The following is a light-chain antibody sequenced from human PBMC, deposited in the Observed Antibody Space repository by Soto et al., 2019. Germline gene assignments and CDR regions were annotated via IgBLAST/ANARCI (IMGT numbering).Light chain of an antibody. V-gene: IGKV1-5*03. J-gene: IGKJ2*01. CDR1: QSISNW. CDR2: KAS. Sequence: DIQMTQSPSTLSASVGDRVTITCQASQSISNWLAWYQQKPGKAPKLLIYKASSLESGVPSRFSGSGSGTEFTLTISSLQPDDFATYYCQQYNSSFGQGTKVDIK. CDR3: QQYNSS.